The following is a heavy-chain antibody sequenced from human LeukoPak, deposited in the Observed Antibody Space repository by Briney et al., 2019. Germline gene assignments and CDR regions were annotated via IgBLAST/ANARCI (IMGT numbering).Heavy chain of an antibody. CDR3: ARAHAGYSSACDY. J-gene: IGHJ4*02. CDR2: INHSGST. V-gene: IGHV4-34*01. Sequence: SETLSLTCAVYGGSFSGYYWSWIRQPPGKGLEWIGEINHSGSTNYNPSLKSRVTISVDTSKNQFSLKLSSVTAADTAVYYCARAHAGYSSACDYWGQGTLVTVSS. CDR1: GGSFSGYY. D-gene: IGHD6-25*01.